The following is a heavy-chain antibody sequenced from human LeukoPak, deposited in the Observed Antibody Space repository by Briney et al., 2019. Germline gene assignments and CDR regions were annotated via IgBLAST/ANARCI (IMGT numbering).Heavy chain of an antibody. CDR3: ARVSRGYFDWLLYYSYGMDV. CDR2: MNPNSGNT. D-gene: IGHD3-9*01. J-gene: IGHJ6*02. CDR1: GYTFTSYD. V-gene: IGHV1-8*01. Sequence: ASVKVSCKASGYTFTSYDINWVRQATGQGLEWMGWMNPNSGNTGYAQKFQGRVTMTRNTSISTAYMELSSLRSEDTAVYYCARVSRGYFDWLLYYSYGMDVWGQGTTVTVSS.